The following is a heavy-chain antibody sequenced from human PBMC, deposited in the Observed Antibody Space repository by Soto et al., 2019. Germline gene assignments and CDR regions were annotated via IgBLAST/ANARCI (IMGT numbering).Heavy chain of an antibody. Sequence: GXSVKVSCKASGGPFSSYAIIWVRQAPGQGLEWMGGIIPIFGTANYAQKFQGRVTITADESTSTAYMELSSLRSEDTAVYYCARGGVSYGMDVWGQGTTVTVSS. CDR3: ARGGVSYGMDV. CDR2: IIPIFGTA. J-gene: IGHJ6*02. V-gene: IGHV1-69*01. D-gene: IGHD6-13*01. CDR1: GGPFSSYA.